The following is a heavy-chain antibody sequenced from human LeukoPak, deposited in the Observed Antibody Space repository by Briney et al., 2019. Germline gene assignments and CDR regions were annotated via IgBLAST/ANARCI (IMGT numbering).Heavy chain of an antibody. J-gene: IGHJ4*02. CDR2: VFDSGRT. CDR1: GGSMTTHH. D-gene: IGHD5-18*01. CDR3: TTIKRGDIFGYFDF. V-gene: IGHV4-59*11. Sequence: KPSETLSLTCTVSGGSMTTHHWNWIRQTPGKGLEWIGYVFDSGRTKVNPSLTSRVTLSTDTSKNQLSLRLSSVTAADTAVYYCTTIKRGDIFGYFDFWGQGILSPSPQ.